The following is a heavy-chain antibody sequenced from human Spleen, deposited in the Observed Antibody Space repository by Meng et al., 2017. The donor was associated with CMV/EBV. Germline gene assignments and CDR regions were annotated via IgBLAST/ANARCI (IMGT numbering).Heavy chain of an antibody. V-gene: IGHV3-30*05. J-gene: IGHJ5*02. D-gene: IGHD6-19*01. CDR3: VRDGMSTSGWEDPVGWFDL. CDR2: ISFDGRRK. Sequence: GGSLRLSCAASGFTLSSYWMSWVRQAPGKGLQWVGVISFDGRRKYYGDSVRGRFTIARANSKNTVDLQMNSLKIEATAVYYCVRDGMSTSGWEDPVGWFDLWGQGTLVTVSS. CDR1: GFTLSSYW.